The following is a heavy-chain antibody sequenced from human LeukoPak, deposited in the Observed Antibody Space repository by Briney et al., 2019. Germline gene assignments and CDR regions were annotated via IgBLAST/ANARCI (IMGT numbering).Heavy chain of an antibody. CDR3: ARSNNCTYGVCSVVSIYYGMDF. V-gene: IGHV1-2*02. Sequence: ASVKVSCKASGYTFTGYYMHWVRQAPGQGLEWMGWINPDNGGTNYAQKFQGRVTMTRDTSISTVYMELTRPKSDDTAVYYCARSNNCTYGVCSVVSIYYGMDFWGQGTTVTVSS. CDR1: GYTFTGYY. D-gene: IGHD2-8*01. J-gene: IGHJ6*02. CDR2: INPDNGGT.